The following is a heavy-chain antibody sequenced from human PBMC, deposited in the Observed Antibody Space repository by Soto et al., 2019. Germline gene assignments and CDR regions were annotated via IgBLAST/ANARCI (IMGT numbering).Heavy chain of an antibody. CDR2: INPNSGNI. CDR3: ARGRASGSYYLLDY. Sequence: ASLKVSCKASGDTFTTYDINWVRQATGHGLEWMGWINPNSGNIGYAQRFQGRVTMTRDTAIRTAYMEVSSLRSDDTAVYYCARGRASGSYYLLDYWGQGTLVTVSS. V-gene: IGHV1-8*01. J-gene: IGHJ4*02. CDR1: GDTFTTYD. D-gene: IGHD3-10*01.